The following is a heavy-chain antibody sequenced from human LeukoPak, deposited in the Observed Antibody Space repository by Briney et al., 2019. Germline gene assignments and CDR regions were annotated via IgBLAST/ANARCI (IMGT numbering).Heavy chain of an antibody. CDR1: GFTFSNYS. J-gene: IGHJ4*02. D-gene: IGHD4-17*01. CDR2: ISGTGGTT. CDR3: ARGRGDYGDPYFFDY. Sequence: GGSLRLSCAASGFTFSNYSMSWVRQAPGKGLEWVSTISGTGGTTYYADSVKGRFTISRDDSKNTLYLQMNSLRAEDTAVYYCARGRGDYGDPYFFDYWGQGTLVTVSS. V-gene: IGHV3-23*01.